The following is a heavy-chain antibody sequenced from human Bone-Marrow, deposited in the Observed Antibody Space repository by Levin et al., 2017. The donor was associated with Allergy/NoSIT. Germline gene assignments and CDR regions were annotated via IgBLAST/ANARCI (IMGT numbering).Heavy chain of an antibody. CDR1: GFSFGEYS. Sequence: KRGESLKISCTASGFSFGEYSMNWVRQAPGKGLEWVSSISHKGSWTYTAGSMRGRFTISRDNANNLLFLQMDTVRVEDSAVYYCARISSSSVAFDFWGQGTLVTVSS. V-gene: IGHV3-21*01. D-gene: IGHD6-6*01. CDR2: ISHKGSWT. J-gene: IGHJ3*01. CDR3: ARISSSSVAFDF.